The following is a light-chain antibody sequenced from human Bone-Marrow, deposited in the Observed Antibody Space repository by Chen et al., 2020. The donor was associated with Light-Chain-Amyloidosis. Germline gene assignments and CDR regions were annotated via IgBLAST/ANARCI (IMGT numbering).Light chain of an antibody. Sequence: QSALTQPASVSGSPGQAITISCPGNSGDVGTYNYVSWYQQHPGKAPKVMIYAVSNRPSGVSNRFSGSKSGNTASLTISGLQAEDEADYYCSSFTSSSSYVFRPGTKVTVL. CDR2: AVS. V-gene: IGLV2-14*01. CDR1: SGDVGTYNY. CDR3: SSFTSSSSYV. J-gene: IGLJ1*01.